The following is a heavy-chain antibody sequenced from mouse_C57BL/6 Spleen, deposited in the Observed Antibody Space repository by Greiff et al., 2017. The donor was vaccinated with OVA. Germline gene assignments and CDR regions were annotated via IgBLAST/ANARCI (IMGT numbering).Heavy chain of an antibody. Sequence: EVQLQQSGPELVKPGASVKMSCKASGYTFTDYNMHWVKQSHGKSLEWIGYINPNNGGTSYNQKFKGKATLTVNKSSSTAYMELRSLTSEDSAVYYCAGYYDYDVGNAMDYWGQGTSVTVSS. J-gene: IGHJ4*01. CDR1: GYTFTDYN. CDR2: INPNNGGT. CDR3: AGYYDYDVGNAMDY. D-gene: IGHD2-4*01. V-gene: IGHV1-22*01.